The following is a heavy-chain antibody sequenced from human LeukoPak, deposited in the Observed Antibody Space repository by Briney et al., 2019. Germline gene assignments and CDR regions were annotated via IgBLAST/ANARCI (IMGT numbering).Heavy chain of an antibody. J-gene: IGHJ5*02. D-gene: IGHD5-18*01. CDR3: ARDRPSGYSYVWWFDP. CDR2: INPNSGGT. CDR1: GYTFTGYY. V-gene: IGHV1-2*02. Sequence: GASVKVSFKASGYTFTGYYMHWVRQAPGQGLEWMGWINPNSGGTNYAQKFQGRVTMTRDTSISTAYMELSRLRSDDTAVYYCARDRPSGYSYVWWFDPWGQGTLVTVSS.